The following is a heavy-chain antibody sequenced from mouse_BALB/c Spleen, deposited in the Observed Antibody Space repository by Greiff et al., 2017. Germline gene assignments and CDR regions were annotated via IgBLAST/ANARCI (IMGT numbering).Heavy chain of an antibody. J-gene: IGHJ4*01. CDR1: GYTFTDYW. Sequence: QVQLQQPGAELVMPGASVKMSCKASGYTFTDYWMHWVKQRPGQGLEWIGAIDTSDSYTSYNQKFKGKATLTVDESSSTAYMQLSSLTSEDSAVYYCARMITTDLYYAMDYWGQGTSVTVSS. CDR2: IDTSDSYT. V-gene: IGHV1-69*01. CDR3: ARMITTDLYYAMDY. D-gene: IGHD2-4*01.